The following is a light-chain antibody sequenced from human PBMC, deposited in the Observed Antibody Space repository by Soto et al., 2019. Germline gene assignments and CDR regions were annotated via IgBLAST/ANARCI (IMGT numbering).Light chain of an antibody. Sequence: DIQMTQSPSSLSASVGDGVTVTCRASQDIRNDLGWYQQKPGKAPKRLIYAASSLQSGVPSRFSGSGSETEFTLTISSLQPADSAPYYCLQNHSLPPTFGQGTKVEIK. CDR1: QDIRND. CDR2: AAS. V-gene: IGKV1-17*01. CDR3: LQNHSLPPT. J-gene: IGKJ1*01.